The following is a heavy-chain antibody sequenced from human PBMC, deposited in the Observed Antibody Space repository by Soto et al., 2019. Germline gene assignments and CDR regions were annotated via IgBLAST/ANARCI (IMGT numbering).Heavy chain of an antibody. V-gene: IGHV4-38-2*01. CDR2: LYHSGTT. J-gene: IGHJ4*02. CDR3: ARADYYYDSSGYSFYFDY. D-gene: IGHD3-22*01. Sequence: SETLSLTCDVSGYSISSGYYWGFIRQPPGGGLEWIGTLYHSGTTYYSPSLKSRVTISVDTSQNQFSLKLSSVTAADTAVYYCARADYYYDSSGYSFYFDYWGQGTLVTVSS. CDR1: GYSISSGYY.